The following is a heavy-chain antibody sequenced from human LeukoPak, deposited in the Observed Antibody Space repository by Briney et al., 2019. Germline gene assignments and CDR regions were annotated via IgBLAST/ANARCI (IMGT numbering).Heavy chain of an antibody. V-gene: IGHV3-30*03. D-gene: IGHD5-18*01. CDR2: ISYDGSNK. J-gene: IGHJ4*02. CDR1: GFTFSSYG. Sequence: PGGSLRLSCAASGFTFSSYGMHWVRQAPGKGLEWVAVISYDGSNKYYADSVKGRFTISRDNSKNTLYLQMNSLRAEDTAVYYCADSYDAWTNFDYWGQGTLVTVSS. CDR3: ADSYDAWTNFDY.